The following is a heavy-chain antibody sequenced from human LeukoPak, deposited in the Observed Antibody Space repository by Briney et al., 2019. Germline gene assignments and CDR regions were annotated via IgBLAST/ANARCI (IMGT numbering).Heavy chain of an antibody. CDR2: IRYDGGKK. J-gene: IGHJ4*02. CDR1: GFTFSSYG. Sequence: GGSLRLSCAASGFTFSSYGMRWVRQAPGKGLEWVAFIRYDGGKKYYADSVKGRFTISRDNSKNTLYLQMNSLRGEDTAVYYCAREAPTYYYDSSGYIDYWGQGTLVTVSS. CDR3: AREAPTYYYDSSGYIDY. D-gene: IGHD3-22*01. V-gene: IGHV3-30*02.